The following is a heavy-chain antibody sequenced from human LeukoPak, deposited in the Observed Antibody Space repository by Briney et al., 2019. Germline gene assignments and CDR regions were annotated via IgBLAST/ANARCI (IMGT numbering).Heavy chain of an antibody. Sequence: GGSLRLSCAASGFTFSSYSMNWVRQAPGKGLELVSSISSSSSYIYYADSVKGRFTISRDNAKNSLYLQMNSLRAEDTAVYYCARGYYDSRGEIDYWGQGTLVTVSS. J-gene: IGHJ4*02. CDR2: ISSSSSYI. D-gene: IGHD3-22*01. CDR3: ARGYYDSRGEIDY. CDR1: GFTFSSYS. V-gene: IGHV3-21*01.